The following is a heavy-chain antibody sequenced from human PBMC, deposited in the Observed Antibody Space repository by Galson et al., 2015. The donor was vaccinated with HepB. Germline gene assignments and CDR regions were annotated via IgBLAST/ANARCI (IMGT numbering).Heavy chain of an antibody. CDR1: GFVVSSSF. CDR2: IYSGGNT. Sequence: SLRLSCAASGFVVSSSFMNWVRQAPGEGLEWVSAIYSGGNTYYAASVKGRFTISRDNSKNAVYLQMNSLRAEDTAVYYCAKDRVDGYLFGDWGQGTLVTVSS. D-gene: IGHD2-2*03. CDR3: AKDRVDGYLFGD. J-gene: IGHJ4*02. V-gene: IGHV3-53*01.